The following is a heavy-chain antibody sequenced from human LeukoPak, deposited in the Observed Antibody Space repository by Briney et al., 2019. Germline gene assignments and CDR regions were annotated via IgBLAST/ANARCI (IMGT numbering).Heavy chain of an antibody. Sequence: QPGGSLRLSCAASGFTFDDYAMHWVRQAPGKGLEWVSGISWNSGSIGYADSVKGRFTISRDNAKNSLYLQMNSLRAEDTALYYCAKDWSVTTPYYFDYWGQGTLVTVSS. D-gene: IGHD4-17*01. CDR1: GFTFDDYA. V-gene: IGHV3-9*01. J-gene: IGHJ4*02. CDR3: AKDWSVTTPYYFDY. CDR2: ISWNSGSI.